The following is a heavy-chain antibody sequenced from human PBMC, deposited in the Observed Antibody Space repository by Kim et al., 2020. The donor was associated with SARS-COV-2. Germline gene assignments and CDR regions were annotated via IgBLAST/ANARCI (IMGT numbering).Heavy chain of an antibody. V-gene: IGHV1-3*01. CDR3: ARGGPFSGSGSPFDF. Sequence: SEKVHGRLTITRDTSASATYLELSSLTSEDTAVYYCARGGPFSGSGSPFDFWGQGTLVTVSS. J-gene: IGHJ4*02. D-gene: IGHD3-10*01.